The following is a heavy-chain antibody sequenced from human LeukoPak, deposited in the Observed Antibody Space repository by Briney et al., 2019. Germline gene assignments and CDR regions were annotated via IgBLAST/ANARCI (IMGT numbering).Heavy chain of an antibody. D-gene: IGHD6-19*01. Sequence: ASVKVSCKASGYTFTTYDINWVRQATGQGLEWMGWLSPNSGQTAYAQKFQGRVTTTRDISISTFYLELSSLTSEDTAVYYCTRGNGVAGDYWGQGTLVTVSS. CDR2: LSPNSGQT. V-gene: IGHV1-8*01. J-gene: IGHJ4*02. CDR3: TRGNGVAGDY. CDR1: GYTFTTYD.